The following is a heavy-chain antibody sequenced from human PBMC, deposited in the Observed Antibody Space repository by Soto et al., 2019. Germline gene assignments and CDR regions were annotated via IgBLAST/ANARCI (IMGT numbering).Heavy chain of an antibody. CDR1: GFTFSDYW. CDR2: ISSGGSST. Sequence: EVQLVESGGGLVQPGGSLRLSCAASGFTFSDYWMHWVRQAPGKGLVWVSRISSGGSSTDYADSVKGRFIVFRDNAKDTLYLQMNSLRAEDTAVYYCARVLTSEDGHYYYDLDVWGQGTTVTVSS. J-gene: IGHJ6*02. CDR3: ARVLTSEDGHYYYDLDV. V-gene: IGHV3-74*01.